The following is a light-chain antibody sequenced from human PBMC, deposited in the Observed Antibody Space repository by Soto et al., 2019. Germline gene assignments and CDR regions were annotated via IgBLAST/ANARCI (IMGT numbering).Light chain of an antibody. Sequence: DIVMTQSPDSPAVSLGERATINCKSSQGVLYNSNNKDYLAWYQQKPGQPPKLLIYWASARESGVPDRFSGSGSGTDFTLTISSLQAEDVAVYYCQQYYSSPITFGQGTRLEIK. CDR1: QGVLYNSNNKDY. V-gene: IGKV4-1*01. J-gene: IGKJ5*01. CDR2: WAS. CDR3: QQYYSSPIT.